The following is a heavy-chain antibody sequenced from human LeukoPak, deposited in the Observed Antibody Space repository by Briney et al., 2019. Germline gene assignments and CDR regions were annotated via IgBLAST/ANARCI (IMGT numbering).Heavy chain of an antibody. J-gene: IGHJ5*02. CDR1: GGSISSYY. CDR3: ARGLGGAAGGLYNWFDP. V-gene: IGHV4-59*01. Sequence: SETLSLTCTVSGGSISSYYWSWIRQPPGKGLERIGYIYYSGSTNYNPSLKSRVTISVDTSKNQFSLKLSSVTAADTAVYYCARGLGGAAGGLYNWFDPWGQGTLVTVSS. CDR2: IYYSGST. D-gene: IGHD6-13*01.